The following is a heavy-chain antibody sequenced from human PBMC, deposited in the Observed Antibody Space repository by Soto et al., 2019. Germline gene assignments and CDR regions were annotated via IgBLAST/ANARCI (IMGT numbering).Heavy chain of an antibody. D-gene: IGHD2-15*01. CDR1: GFTFSSYA. CDR2: ISYDGSNK. Sequence: GGSLRLSCAASGFTFSSYAMHWFRQAPGKGLEWVAVISYDGSNKYYADSVKGRFTISRDNSKNTLYLQMNSLRAEDTAVYYCARDPPPDIVVVLMDVWGQGTTVTVSS. CDR3: ARDPPPDIVVVLMDV. V-gene: IGHV3-30-3*01. J-gene: IGHJ6*02.